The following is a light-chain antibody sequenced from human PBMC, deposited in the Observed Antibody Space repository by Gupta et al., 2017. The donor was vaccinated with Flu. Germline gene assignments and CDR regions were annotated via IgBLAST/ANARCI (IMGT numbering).Light chain of an antibody. Sequence: EIVLTQSPGTLSLSPGERATLSCGASQSISSNYLAWYQQKPGQAPRLLIYGAFSRATGISDRFSGSGSGTDFTLTITRLEPEDFAVYYCHQYGSSLYTFGQGTKLEIK. CDR1: QSISSNY. CDR2: GAF. V-gene: IGKV3-20*01. J-gene: IGKJ2*01. CDR3: HQYGSSLYT.